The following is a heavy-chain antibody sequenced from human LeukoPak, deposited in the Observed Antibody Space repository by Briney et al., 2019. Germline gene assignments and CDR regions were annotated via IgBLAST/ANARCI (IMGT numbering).Heavy chain of an antibody. CDR3: ARVEWLPGNAFDI. Sequence: ASVKVSCKASGCTFTSYAMHWVRQAPGQRLEWMGWINAGNGNTKYSQKFQGRVTITRDTSASTAYMELSSLRSEDTAVYYCARVEWLPGNAFDIWGQGTMVTVSS. V-gene: IGHV1-3*01. D-gene: IGHD5-24*01. CDR2: INAGNGNT. CDR1: GCTFTSYA. J-gene: IGHJ3*02.